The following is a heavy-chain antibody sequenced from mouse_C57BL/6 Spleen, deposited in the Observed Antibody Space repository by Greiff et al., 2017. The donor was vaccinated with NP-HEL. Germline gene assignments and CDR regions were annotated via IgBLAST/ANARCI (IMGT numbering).Heavy chain of an antibody. J-gene: IGHJ3*01. Sequence: EVKLQESGAELVRPGASVKLSCTASGFNIKDDYMHWVKQRPEQGLEWIGWIDPENGDTEYASKFQGKATITADTSSNTAYLQLSSLTSEDTAVYYCTTRWLLRPYWGQGTLVTVSA. CDR1: GFNIKDDY. V-gene: IGHV14-4*01. D-gene: IGHD2-3*01. CDR3: TTRWLLRPY. CDR2: IDPENGDT.